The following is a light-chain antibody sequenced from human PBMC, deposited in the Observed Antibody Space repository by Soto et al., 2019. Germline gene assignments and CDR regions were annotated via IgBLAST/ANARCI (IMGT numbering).Light chain of an antibody. J-gene: IGLJ7*01. CDR2: RNN. Sequence: QSVLTQPPSASGTPGQRVTISCSGSSSNIGSNYVYWYQQLPGTAPKLHIYRNNQRPSGVPDRFSGSKSGTSASLAISGLRSEDEADYYCAAWDDSLSGPVFGTGTQLTVL. CDR3: AAWDDSLSGPV. CDR1: SSNIGSNY. V-gene: IGLV1-47*01.